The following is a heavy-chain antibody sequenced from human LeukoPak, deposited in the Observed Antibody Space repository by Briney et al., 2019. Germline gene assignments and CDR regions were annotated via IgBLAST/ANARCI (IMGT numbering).Heavy chain of an antibody. Sequence: GRSLRLSCAASGFTFSSYAMHWVRQAPGKGLEWVAVISYDGSNKCYADSVKGRFTISRDNAKNSLYLQMNSLRAEDTAVYYCARVTGLLWGEGTLVTVSS. D-gene: IGHD5-18*01. J-gene: IGHJ4*02. V-gene: IGHV3-30*04. CDR3: ARVTGLL. CDR1: GFTFSSYA. CDR2: ISYDGSNK.